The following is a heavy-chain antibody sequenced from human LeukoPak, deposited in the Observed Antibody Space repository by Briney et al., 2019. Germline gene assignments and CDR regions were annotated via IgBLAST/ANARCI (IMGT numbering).Heavy chain of an antibody. J-gene: IGHJ4*02. CDR1: GFTFSDHA. Sequence: PGGSLRLSCAASGFTFSDHAMSWVRQAPGKGLEWVSGISGSGDKTYYADSVKGRFTISRDNSKNTLYLQKNSLRAEDTAVYYCAKDLGDYDGNSDLNYWGQGTLVTVSS. V-gene: IGHV3-23*01. CDR2: ISGSGDKT. CDR3: AKDLGDYDGNSDLNY. D-gene: IGHD4-23*01.